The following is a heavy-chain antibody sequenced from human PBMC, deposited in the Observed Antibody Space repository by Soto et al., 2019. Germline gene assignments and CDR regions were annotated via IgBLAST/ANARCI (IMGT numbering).Heavy chain of an antibody. J-gene: IGHJ4*02. Sequence: GGSLRLSCAASGFTFSSYAMSWVRQAPGKGLEWVSAISGSGGSTYYADSVKGQVTISADKFINTAYLQWSSLKASDTAMYYYARQPSTCTDGTCYTRHYFDYWGQGALVTVSS. D-gene: IGHD2-8*01. CDR1: GFTFSSYA. V-gene: IGHV3-23*01. CDR3: ARQPSTCTDGTCYTRHYFDY. CDR2: ISGSGGST.